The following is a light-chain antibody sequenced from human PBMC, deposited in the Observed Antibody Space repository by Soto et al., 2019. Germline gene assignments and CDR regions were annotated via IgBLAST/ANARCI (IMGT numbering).Light chain of an antibody. CDR1: SSDVGGYNS. V-gene: IGLV2-14*01. CDR3: SSYTSSSTYV. CDR2: NVS. J-gene: IGLJ1*01. Sequence: QSALTQPASVSGSPGQSITISCTGTSSDVGGYNSVSWYQQHPGKAPKLMIYNVSNRPSGVSNRFSGSKSGNTASLTISGLQAEDEADYYCSSYTSSSTYVFGNGTKVTVL.